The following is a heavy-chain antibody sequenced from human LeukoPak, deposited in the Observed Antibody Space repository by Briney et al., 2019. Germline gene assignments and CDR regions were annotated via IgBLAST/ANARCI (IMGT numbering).Heavy chain of an antibody. CDR1: RFTFSSYS. D-gene: IGHD1-26*01. CDR2: ISSSSSTI. Sequence: GGSLRLSCAASRFTFSSYSMNWVRQAPGKGLEWVSYISSSSSTIYYADSVKGRFTISRDNAKNSLYLQMNSLRAEDTAVYYCARDVWGATSEVGAFDIWGQGTMVTVSS. V-gene: IGHV3-48*01. CDR3: ARDVWGATSEVGAFDI. J-gene: IGHJ3*02.